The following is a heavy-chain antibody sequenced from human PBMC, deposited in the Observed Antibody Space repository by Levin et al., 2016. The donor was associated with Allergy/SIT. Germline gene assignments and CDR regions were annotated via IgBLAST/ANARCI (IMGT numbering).Heavy chain of an antibody. Sequence: VRQAPGKGLEYVSAISSNGGSTYYADSVKGRFTISRDNSKNTLYLQMSSLRAEDTAVYYCVKDRRKYDILTGYYVFQHWGQGTLVTVSS. V-gene: IGHV3-64D*06. CDR2: ISSNGGST. J-gene: IGHJ1*01. CDR3: VKDRRKYDILTGYYVFQH. D-gene: IGHD3-9*01.